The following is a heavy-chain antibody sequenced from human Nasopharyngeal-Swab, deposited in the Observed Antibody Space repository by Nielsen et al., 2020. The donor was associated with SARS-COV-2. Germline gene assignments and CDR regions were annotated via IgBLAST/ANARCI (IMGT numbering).Heavy chain of an antibody. V-gene: IGHV1-69*06. CDR3: ARAEQWLVHQRGDLDY. D-gene: IGHD6-19*01. CDR2: IIPIFGTA. CDR1: GGTVSSDA. J-gene: IGHJ4*02. Sequence: SVKVSCKASGGTVSSDAISWVRQAPGQGLEWMGGIIPIFGTANYAQKFRGRVTITADKSTSTAYMELSSLRSEYTAVYYCARAEQWLVHQRGDLDYWGQGTLVTVSS.